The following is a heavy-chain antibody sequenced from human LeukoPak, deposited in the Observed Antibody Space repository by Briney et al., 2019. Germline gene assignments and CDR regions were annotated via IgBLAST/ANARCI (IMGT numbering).Heavy chain of an antibody. CDR3: ARSGSSWYYAFDI. Sequence: SVKVSCKASGGTFSSYAISWVRQAPGQGLEWMGRIIPILGIANYAQKFQGRVTITADKSTSTAYMELSSLRSEDTAVYYCARSGSSWYYAFDIWGQGTMVTVSS. CDR1: GGTFSSYA. J-gene: IGHJ3*02. D-gene: IGHD6-13*01. CDR2: IIPILGIA. V-gene: IGHV1-69*04.